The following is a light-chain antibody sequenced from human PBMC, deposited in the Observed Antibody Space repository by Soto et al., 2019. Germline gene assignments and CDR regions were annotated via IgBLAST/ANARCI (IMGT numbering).Light chain of an antibody. CDR2: EVS. CDR1: SSDVGAYDF. Sequence: QSVLTQPASVSGSPGQSLTISCTGTSSDVGAYDFVSWYQQHPGKAPKYLIYEVSNRPSGVSDRFSGSKSGTTASLTISGLQAEDEADYYCSSYTTTDPYVFGTGTKLTVL. CDR3: SSYTTTDPYV. J-gene: IGLJ1*01. V-gene: IGLV2-14*01.